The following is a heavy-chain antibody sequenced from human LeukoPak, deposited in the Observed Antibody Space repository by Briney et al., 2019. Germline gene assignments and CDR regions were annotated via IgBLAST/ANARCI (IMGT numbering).Heavy chain of an antibody. D-gene: IGHD2-15*01. V-gene: IGHV1-18*01. CDR3: ARDYCSGGSCYYYYYYYMDV. CDR1: GYTFTSYG. CDR2: ISAYNGNT. J-gene: IGHJ6*03. Sequence: GASVKVSCKASGYTFTSYGISWARQAPGQGLEWMGWISAYNGNTNYAQKLQGRVTMTTDTSTSTAYMELRSLRSDDTAVYYCARDYCSGGSCYYYYYYYMDVWGKGTTVTVSS.